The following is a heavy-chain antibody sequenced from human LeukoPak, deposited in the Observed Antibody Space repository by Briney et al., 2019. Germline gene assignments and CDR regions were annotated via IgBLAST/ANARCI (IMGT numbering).Heavy chain of an antibody. Sequence: GGSLRLSCAASGFTFSIYSMNWVRQTPGKGLEWVSYISSSGTTILYADSVKGRLTIPRDNAKNSLYLQMNSLGAADTAVYYCARSDGGTDAFDIWGQGTMVTVSS. CDR1: GFTFSIYS. D-gene: IGHD5-18*01. V-gene: IGHV3-48*04. J-gene: IGHJ3*02. CDR3: ARSDGGTDAFDI. CDR2: ISSSGTTI.